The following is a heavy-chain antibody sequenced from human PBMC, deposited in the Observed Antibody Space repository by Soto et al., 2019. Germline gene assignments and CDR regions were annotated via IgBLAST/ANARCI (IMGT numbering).Heavy chain of an antibody. Sequence: GGSLRLSCAASGFTFSTYSMNWVRQAPGKGLEWIAYITSSSSTIFYADSVKGRFSISRDNAKNSLYLQMNSLRDEDTSVYYCARDNGIAGSFDPWGQGTLVTVSS. D-gene: IGHD2-15*01. V-gene: IGHV3-48*02. CDR2: ITSSSSTI. CDR1: GFTFSTYS. CDR3: ARDNGIAGSFDP. J-gene: IGHJ5*02.